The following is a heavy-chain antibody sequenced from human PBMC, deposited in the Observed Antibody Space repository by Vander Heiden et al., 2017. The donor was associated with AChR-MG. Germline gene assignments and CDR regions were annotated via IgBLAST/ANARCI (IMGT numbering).Heavy chain of an antibody. Sequence: QVQLQESGPGLVKPSETLSLPCAVSGGPIPTYSWSRLRPPPGKGLEWIGYVYYSGVTKYNPTLKSRVTISRDTSKNQFALRLNSVTAADTAVYFCARNPNYYVSGSHFDSWGQGVLVTVSS. CDR3: ARNPNYYVSGSHFDS. J-gene: IGHJ4*02. V-gene: IGHV4-59*12. D-gene: IGHD3-10*01. CDR2: VYYSGVT. CDR1: GGPIPTYS.